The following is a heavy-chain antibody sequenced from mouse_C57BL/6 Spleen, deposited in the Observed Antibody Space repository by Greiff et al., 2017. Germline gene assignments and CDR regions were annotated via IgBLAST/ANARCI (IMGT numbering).Heavy chain of an antibody. CDR2: ISYDGSN. CDR1: GYSITSGYY. V-gene: IGHV3-6*01. D-gene: IGHD2-3*01. Sequence: EVQLQESGPGLVKPSQSLSLTCSVTGYSITSGYYWNWIRQFPGNKLEWMGYISYDGSNNYNPSLKNRISITRDTSKNQFFLKLNSVTTEDTATYYCARLDGYYWYFDVWGTGTTVTVSS. CDR3: ARLDGYYWYFDV. J-gene: IGHJ1*03.